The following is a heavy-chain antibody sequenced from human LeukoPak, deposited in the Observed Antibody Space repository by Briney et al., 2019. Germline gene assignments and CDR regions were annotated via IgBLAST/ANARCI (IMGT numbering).Heavy chain of an antibody. CDR1: GGSISSSNW. J-gene: IGHJ6*03. Sequence: SETLSLTCAVSGGSISSSNWWSWVRQPPGKGLEWIGEIYHSGSTNYNPSLKSRVTISVDKSKNQFSLKLSSATAADTAVYYCARASSSWYGIYYYYMDVWGKGTTVTVSS. V-gene: IGHV4-4*02. D-gene: IGHD6-13*01. CDR2: IYHSGST. CDR3: ARASSSWYGIYYYYMDV.